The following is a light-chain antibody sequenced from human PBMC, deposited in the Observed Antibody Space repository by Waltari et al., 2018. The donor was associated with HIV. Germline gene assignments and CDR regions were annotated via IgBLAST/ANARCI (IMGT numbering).Light chain of an antibody. CDR3: HQYASPPWT. J-gene: IGKJ1*01. CDR1: PSVLYSPNNKNY. V-gene: IGKV4-1*01. CDR2: WAS. Sequence: DIVMTQSPDSLAVSLGERAPISCNSSPSVLYSPNNKNYLAWYQQKPGQPPRLLIYWASTRESGVPDRFSGSGSRTDFTLTISSLQAEDVAVYYCHQYASPPWTFGQGTKVEIK.